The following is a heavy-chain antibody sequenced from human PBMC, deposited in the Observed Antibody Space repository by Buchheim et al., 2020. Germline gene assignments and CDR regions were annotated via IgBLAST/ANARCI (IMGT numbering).Heavy chain of an antibody. CDR2: IWYDGSNK. V-gene: IGHV3-33*08. Sequence: VQLLESGGGLVQPGGSLRLSCAASGFTFSSYAMSWVRQAPGKGLEWVTYIWYDGSNKYYADSVKGRFTISRDNSKNTLYLQMSSLRAEDTAVYYCAGDPPSSGYAFHIWGQGT. J-gene: IGHJ3*02. CDR3: AGDPPSSGYAFHI. CDR1: GFTFSSYA. D-gene: IGHD3-22*01.